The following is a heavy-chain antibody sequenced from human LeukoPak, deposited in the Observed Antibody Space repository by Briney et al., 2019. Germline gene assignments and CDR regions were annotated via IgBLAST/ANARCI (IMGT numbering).Heavy chain of an antibody. J-gene: IGHJ4*02. V-gene: IGHV3-11*04. D-gene: IGHD6-19*01. CDR1: GFTFSDYY. CDR2: ISSSGSTI. Sequence: GGSLRLSCAASGFTFSDYYMSWIRQAPGKGLEWVSYISSSGSTIYYADSVKGRFTISRDNSKNTLYLQMNSLRAEDTAVYYCAKDFLRYSSGWYTEFDYWGQGTLVTVSS. CDR3: AKDFLRYSSGWYTEFDY.